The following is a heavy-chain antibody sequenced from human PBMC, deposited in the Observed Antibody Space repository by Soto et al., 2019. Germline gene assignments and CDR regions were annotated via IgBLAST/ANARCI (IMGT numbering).Heavy chain of an antibody. CDR1: GFTFSSYW. V-gene: IGHV3-7*05. J-gene: IGHJ4*02. CDR3: AREELGFSSGWYYFDY. D-gene: IGHD6-19*01. CDR2: IKQDGSEK. Sequence: EVQLVESGGGLVQPGGSLRLSCAASGFTFSSYWMSWVRQAPGKGLEWVANIKQDGSEKYYMDSVKGRFPISRDNTKNSLYLHMNSLRAEDTAVYYCAREELGFSSGWYYFDYWGQGTLFTVSS.